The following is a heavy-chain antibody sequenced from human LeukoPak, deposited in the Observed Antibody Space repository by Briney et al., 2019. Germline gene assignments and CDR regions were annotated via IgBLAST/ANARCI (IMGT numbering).Heavy chain of an antibody. V-gene: IGHV4-59*08. CDR3: ARTRGYSFHASDI. Sequence: SETLSLTCTVSGGSISSYYWSWIRQPPGKGLEWIGYIYYSGSTNYNPSLKSRVTISVDTSKNQFSLKLSSVTAADTAVYYCARTRGYSFHASDIWGQGTMVTVSS. CDR1: GGSISSYY. J-gene: IGHJ3*02. CDR2: IYYSGST. D-gene: IGHD5-12*01.